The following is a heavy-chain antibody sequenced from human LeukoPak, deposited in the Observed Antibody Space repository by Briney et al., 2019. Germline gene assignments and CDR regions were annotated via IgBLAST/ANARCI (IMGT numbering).Heavy chain of an antibody. J-gene: IGHJ5*02. CDR2: ILYSGST. CDR3: AREIANWFDP. Sequence: LETLSLTCTVSGGSISNYYWSWIRQPPGKGLEWIGYILYSGSTNYNPSLKSRVTISVDTSKKQFSLKLSSVTAADTAVYYCAREIANWFDPWGQGTLVTVSS. V-gene: IGHV4-59*01. CDR1: GGSISNYY.